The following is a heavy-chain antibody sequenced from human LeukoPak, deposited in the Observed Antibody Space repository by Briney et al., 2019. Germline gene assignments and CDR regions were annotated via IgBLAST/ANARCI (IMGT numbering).Heavy chain of an antibody. CDR1: GYTFDSYG. J-gene: IGHJ4*02. Sequence: ASVKVSCKASGYTFDSYGISWVRQAPGQGLEWMGWINPNSGGTNYAQKFQGRVTMTRDTSISTAYMELSRLRSDDTAVYYCARVWPDYYDSSGYFLDWGQGTLVTVSS. CDR2: INPNSGGT. CDR3: ARVWPDYYDSSGYFLD. D-gene: IGHD3-22*01. V-gene: IGHV1-2*02.